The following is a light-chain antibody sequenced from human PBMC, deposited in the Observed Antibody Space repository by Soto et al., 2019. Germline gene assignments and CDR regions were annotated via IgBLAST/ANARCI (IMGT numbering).Light chain of an antibody. V-gene: IGLV1-40*01. CDR3: QSYDSSLSGSVV. CDR2: GNS. CDR1: SSNIGAGYD. J-gene: IGLJ2*01. Sequence: QSVLTQPPSESGAPGQRVTISCTGSSSNIGAGYDVHWYQQLPGTAPKLLIYGNSNRPSGVPDRFSGSKSGTSASLSITGLQAEDEDDYYCQSYDSSLSGSVVFGGGTKLTVL.